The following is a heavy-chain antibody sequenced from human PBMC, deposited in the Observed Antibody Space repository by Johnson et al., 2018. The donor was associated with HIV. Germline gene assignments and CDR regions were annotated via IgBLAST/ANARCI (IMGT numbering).Heavy chain of an antibody. CDR1: GFTFSSYG. J-gene: IGHJ3*01. Sequence: VQLVESGGGVVQPGRSLRLSCAASGFTFSSYGMHWVRQAPGKGLEWVAVISYDGSNKYYADSVKGQFTISRDNSKNTLFLQMNSLRAEDTAVYYCAEALGGYSYGLSAFDFWGQGTMVTVSS. V-gene: IGHV3-30*18. CDR3: AEALGGYSYGLSAFDF. D-gene: IGHD5-18*01. CDR2: ISYDGSNK.